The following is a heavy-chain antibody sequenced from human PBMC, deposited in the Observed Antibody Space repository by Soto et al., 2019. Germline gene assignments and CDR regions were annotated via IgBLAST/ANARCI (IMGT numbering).Heavy chain of an antibody. J-gene: IGHJ6*02. Sequence: QVQLVQSGAEVKKPGASVKVSCKASGYTFTGYYMHWVRQAPGQGLEWMGWINPNSGGTNYAQKFQGRGTMTRETSISKAYMELGRLRSDDTAVYYCARSPDYGDYESHGYYYYGMDVWGQGTTVTVSS. CDR2: INPNSGGT. V-gene: IGHV1-2*02. CDR1: GYTFTGYY. CDR3: ARSPDYGDYESHGYYYYGMDV. D-gene: IGHD4-17*01.